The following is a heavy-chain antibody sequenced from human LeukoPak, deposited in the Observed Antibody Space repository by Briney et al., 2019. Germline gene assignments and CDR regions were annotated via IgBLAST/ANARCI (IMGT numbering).Heavy chain of an antibody. D-gene: IGHD3-22*01. CDR1: GGSFSGYY. CDR3: ARTGPFEIVVVITRPYYYMDV. V-gene: IGHV4-34*01. J-gene: IGHJ6*03. Sequence: PSETLSLTCAVYGGSFSGYYWSWIRQPPGKGLEWIGEINHSGSTNYNPSLKSRVTISVDTSKNQFSLKLSSVTAADTAVYYCARTGPFEIVVVITRPYYYMDVWGKGTTVTVSS. CDR2: INHSGST.